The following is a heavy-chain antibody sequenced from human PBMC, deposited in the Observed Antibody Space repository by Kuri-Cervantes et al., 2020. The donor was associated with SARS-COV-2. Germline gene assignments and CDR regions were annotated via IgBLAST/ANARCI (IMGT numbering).Heavy chain of an antibody. CDR1: GFTFSSYA. V-gene: IGHV3-30-3*01. CDR2: ISYDGSNK. D-gene: IGHD4-23*01. Sequence: GESLKISCAASGFTFSSYAMHWVRQAPGKGLEWVAVISYDGSNKYYADSVKGRFTISRDSSKNTLYLQMNSLRAEDTAVYYCARGSKTTVVTPVSWGQGTLVTVSS. CDR3: ARGSKTTVVTPVS. J-gene: IGHJ4*02.